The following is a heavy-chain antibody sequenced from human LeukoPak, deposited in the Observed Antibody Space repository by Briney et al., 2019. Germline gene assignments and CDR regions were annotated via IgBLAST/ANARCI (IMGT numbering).Heavy chain of an antibody. Sequence: GGSLRLSCAASGFTFSSYAMSWVRKAPGTGLDLVSAISGSCGSTYYADSVKCRFTISRDNSKNTLYLQMNSLRAEDTAVYYCAKGPRRGVDGDYLDYWGQGTLVTVSS. CDR3: AKGPRRGVDGDYLDY. J-gene: IGHJ4*02. CDR1: GFTFSSYA. V-gene: IGHV3-23*01. CDR2: ISGSCGST. D-gene: IGHD3-10*01.